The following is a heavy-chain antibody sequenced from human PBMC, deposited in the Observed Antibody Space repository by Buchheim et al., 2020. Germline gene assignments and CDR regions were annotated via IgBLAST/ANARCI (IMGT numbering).Heavy chain of an antibody. Sequence: EVQLLESGGGLVQPGGSLRLSCAASRFTFATSAMSWVRQAPGKGLEWVSATSGSDGNTYYADSVKGRFTIPKDNSKNTLYLQMSNLRAEDTAVYFCARRPGYWFDPWGQGTL. J-gene: IGHJ5*02. CDR2: TSGSDGNT. D-gene: IGHD6-6*01. CDR3: ARRPGYWFDP. CDR1: RFTFATSA. V-gene: IGHV3-23*01.